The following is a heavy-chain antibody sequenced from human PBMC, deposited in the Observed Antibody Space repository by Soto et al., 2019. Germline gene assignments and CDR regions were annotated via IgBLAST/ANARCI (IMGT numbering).Heavy chain of an antibody. CDR3: AGSFSGRGGMDV. Sequence: SQTLSLTCAISGDSVASNNAAWNWIRQSPSRGLEWLGRTYYRSKWYNDYAVSVKSRLTINPDTSKHQFSLQLNSVSPEDTAVYYCAGSFSGRGGMDVWGPGTSVTVSS. J-gene: IGHJ6*02. D-gene: IGHD3-10*01. CDR2: TYYRSKWYN. V-gene: IGHV6-1*01. CDR1: GDSVASNNAA.